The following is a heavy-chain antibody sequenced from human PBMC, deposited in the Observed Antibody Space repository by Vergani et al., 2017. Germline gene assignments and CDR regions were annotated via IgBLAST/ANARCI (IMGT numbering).Heavy chain of an antibody. CDR2: IYPGDSDT. D-gene: IGHD4-17*01. CDR1: GFTFSSFW. Sequence: EVQLVESGGGMVQPGGSLRLSCADSGFTFSSFWMSWIRQAPGKGLEWMGIIYPGDSDTRYSPSFQGQVTISADKSISTAYLQWSSLKASDTAMYYCARAPGDYDSNWFDPWGQGTLVTVSS. CDR3: ARAPGDYDSNWFDP. J-gene: IGHJ5*02. V-gene: IGHV5-51*01.